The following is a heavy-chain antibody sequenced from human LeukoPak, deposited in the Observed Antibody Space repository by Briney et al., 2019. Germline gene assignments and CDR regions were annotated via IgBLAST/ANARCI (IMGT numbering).Heavy chain of an antibody. CDR2: IKSKTDGGTT. CDR1: GFTFSNAW. V-gene: IGHV3-15*01. CDR3: TTVNPDIVVVPAAIGGHYFDY. J-gene: IGHJ4*02. Sequence: GGSLRLSCAASGFTFSNAWMSWVRQAPGKGLEWVGRIKSKTDGGTTDYAAPVKGRFTISRDDSKNTLYLTMNSLKTEDTAVYYCTTVNPDIVVVPAAIGGHYFDYWGQGTLVTVSS. D-gene: IGHD2-2*01.